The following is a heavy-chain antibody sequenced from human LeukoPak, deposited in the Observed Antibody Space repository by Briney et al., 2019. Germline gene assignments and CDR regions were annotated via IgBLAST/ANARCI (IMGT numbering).Heavy chain of an antibody. V-gene: IGHV3-7*01. CDR1: GFTFNGFW. Sequence: GGSLRLSCAASGFTFNGFWMSWVRQAPGKGLEGVANIKQDGSDIYYLGSVRGRFTISRDNAMNSLYPQMNSLRAEDTAVYYCTRDALYGDPSYYYMDVWGKGTTVTVSS. CDR2: IKQDGSDI. CDR3: TRDALYGDPSYYYMDV. J-gene: IGHJ6*03. D-gene: IGHD4-17*01.